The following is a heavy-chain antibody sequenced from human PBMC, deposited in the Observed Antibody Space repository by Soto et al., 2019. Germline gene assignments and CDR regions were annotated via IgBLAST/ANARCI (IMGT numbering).Heavy chain of an antibody. V-gene: IGHV1-2*04. J-gene: IGHJ5*02. CDR1: GYTFTGYY. CDR2: INPNSGGT. CDR3: ARDGGGYSCSTSWYHNWFDP. Sequence: ASVKVSCKASGYTFTGYYMHWVRQAPGQGLEWMGWINPNSGGTNYAQKFQGWVTMTRDTSISTAYMELSRLRSDDRAVYYCARDGGGYSCSTSWYHNWFDPCGQGYLVTVSS. D-gene: IGHD2-2*01.